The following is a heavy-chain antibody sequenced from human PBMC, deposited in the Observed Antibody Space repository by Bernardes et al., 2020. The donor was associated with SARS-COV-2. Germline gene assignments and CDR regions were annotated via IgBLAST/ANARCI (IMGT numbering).Heavy chain of an antibody. CDR3: ARRRYGDFGVDV. J-gene: IGHJ6*02. V-gene: IGHV3-30*03. Sequence: GGSLRLSCAASGFTFSTFAMHWVRQAPGKGLEWVAVILYDGTNKYYGDSVKGRFTISRDNSKNTLYLQMNSLRADDTAVYYCARRRYGDFGVDVWGQGTTVTVSS. CDR2: ILYDGTNK. CDR1: GFTFSTFA. D-gene: IGHD4-17*01.